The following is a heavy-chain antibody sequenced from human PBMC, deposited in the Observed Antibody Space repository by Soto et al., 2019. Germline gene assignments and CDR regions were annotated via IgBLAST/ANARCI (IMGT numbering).Heavy chain of an antibody. CDR2: IYYSGST. CDR1: GGSISSSSYY. CDR3: ARVIVVVPAARRWFDP. D-gene: IGHD2-2*01. V-gene: IGHV4-39*01. J-gene: IGHJ5*02. Sequence: SETLSLTCTVSGGSISSSSYYWGWIRQPPGKGLEWIGSIYYSGSTYYNPSLKSRVTISVDTSKNQFSLKLSSVTAADTAVYYCARVIVVVPAARRWFDPWGQGTLVTVSS.